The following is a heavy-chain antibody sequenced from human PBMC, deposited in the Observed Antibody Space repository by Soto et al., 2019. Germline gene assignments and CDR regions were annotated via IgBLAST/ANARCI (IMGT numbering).Heavy chain of an antibody. CDR3: ATWHEREHAYDV. J-gene: IGHJ3*01. CDR2: LYDVDGS. CDR1: GLTISGKKY. D-gene: IGHD1-1*01. Sequence: DVQLVESGRGLIQPGASLRLSCAAFGLTISGKKYVAWVRQAPGKGLEWVSGLYDVDGSLYADSVRGRFTTSSDSSKTTVYLQMNDLRPEDTAVYYCATWHEREHAYDVWGQGTTVTVSS. V-gene: IGHV3-53*01.